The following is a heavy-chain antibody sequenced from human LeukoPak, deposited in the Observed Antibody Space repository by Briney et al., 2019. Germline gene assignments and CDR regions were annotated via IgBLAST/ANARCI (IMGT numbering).Heavy chain of an antibody. CDR3: ARDLIGGCSGGSCYSLWSDY. CDR2: IIPILGIA. J-gene: IGHJ4*02. V-gene: IGHV1-69*04. Sequence: SVKVSCKASGGTFSSYAIGWVRQAPGQGLEWMGRIIPILGIANYAQKFQGRVTITADKSTSKAYMELSSLRSEDTAVYYCARDLIGGCSGGSCYSLWSDYWGQGTLVTVSS. CDR1: GGTFSSYA. D-gene: IGHD2-15*01.